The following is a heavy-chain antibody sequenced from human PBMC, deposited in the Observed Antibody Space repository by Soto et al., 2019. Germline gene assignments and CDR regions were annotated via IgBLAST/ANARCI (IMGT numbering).Heavy chain of an antibody. V-gene: IGHV4-30-4*01. CDR1: GDSISTVDYF. J-gene: IGHJ5*01. D-gene: IGHD2-15*01. CDR3: ARGRYCLTGRCFPNWFDS. Sequence: SETLSLTCSVSGDSISTVDYFWAWIRQPPGQALEYIGYIYKSATTYYNPSFESRVAISLDTSKSQSSLNVTSVTAADTAVYFCARGRYCLTGRCFPNWFDSWGQGTLVTVSS. CDR2: IYKSATT.